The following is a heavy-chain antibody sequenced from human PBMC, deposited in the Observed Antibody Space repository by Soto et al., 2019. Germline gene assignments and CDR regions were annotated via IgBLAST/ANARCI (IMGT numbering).Heavy chain of an antibody. J-gene: IGHJ4*02. CDR1: GGSISSAAYC. V-gene: IGHV4-30-4*01. CDR3: ARVPSGAKIDS. D-gene: IGHD3-16*01. Sequence: QVQLQESGPRLVSPSQTLSLTCTVSGGSISSAAYCWSWIRQSPDKGLEWIGHIYDGGTTYRSPSRQGPVTISAATTESQFTLNLGSARAAATDVYYSARVPSGAKIDSWGQGIQVTVSS. CDR2: IYDGGTT.